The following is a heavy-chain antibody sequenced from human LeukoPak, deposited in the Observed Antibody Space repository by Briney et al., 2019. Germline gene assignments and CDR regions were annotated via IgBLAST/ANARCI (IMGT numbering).Heavy chain of an antibody. V-gene: IGHV4-34*01. Sequence: PSETLSLTCAVYGGSFSGYYWSWIRQPPGKGLEWIGEINHSGSTNYNPSLKSRVTISVDTSKNQFSLKLSSVAAADTAVYYCARAGDCSGGSCYLVDYWGQGTLVTVSS. CDR2: INHSGST. CDR1: GGSFSGYY. D-gene: IGHD2-15*01. J-gene: IGHJ4*02. CDR3: ARAGDCSGGSCYLVDY.